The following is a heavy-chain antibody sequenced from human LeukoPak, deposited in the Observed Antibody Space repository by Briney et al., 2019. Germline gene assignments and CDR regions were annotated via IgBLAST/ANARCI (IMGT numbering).Heavy chain of an antibody. D-gene: IGHD5-24*01. Sequence: KTSENLSLTATVSGGSISSYYWSWLGQPPGNGLEWIGYIYYSGSTNYNPYIQSRVTISVDTSKNQFSLKLSSVTAADTAVYYCARTRDGYRSYYYMDVWGKGTTVSISS. CDR2: IYYSGST. J-gene: IGHJ6*03. CDR1: GGSISSYY. V-gene: IGHV4-59*01. CDR3: ARTRDGYRSYYYMDV.